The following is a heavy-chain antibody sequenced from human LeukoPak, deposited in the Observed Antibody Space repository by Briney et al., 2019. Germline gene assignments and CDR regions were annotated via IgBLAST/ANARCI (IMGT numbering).Heavy chain of an antibody. Sequence: SETLSLTCAVYGGSFSGYYWSWIRQPPGKGLEWIGEINHSGSTNYNPSLKSRVTISVDTSKNQFSLKLSSVTAADTAVYHCARLSPAAGPWYFDYWGQGTLVTVSS. CDR1: GGSFSGYY. V-gene: IGHV4-34*01. CDR2: INHSGST. J-gene: IGHJ4*02. CDR3: ARLSPAAGPWYFDY. D-gene: IGHD6-13*01.